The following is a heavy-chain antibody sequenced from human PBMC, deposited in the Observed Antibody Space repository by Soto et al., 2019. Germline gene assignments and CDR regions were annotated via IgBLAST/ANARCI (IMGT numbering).Heavy chain of an antibody. Sequence: ASVKVSCKASGYTFTGYYMHWVRQAPGQGLEWMGWINPNSGGTNYAQKFQGGVTXTRXXXXGXAYMELSRLRSDDTAVYYCAREGNLSESWFDPWGQGTLVTVSS. CDR3: AREGNLSESWFDP. CDR1: GYTFTGYY. CDR2: INPNSGGT. V-gene: IGHV1-2*02. D-gene: IGHD1-1*01. J-gene: IGHJ5*02.